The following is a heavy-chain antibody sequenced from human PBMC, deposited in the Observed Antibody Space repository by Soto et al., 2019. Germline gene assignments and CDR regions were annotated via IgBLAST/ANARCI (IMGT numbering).Heavy chain of an antibody. CDR1: GVSITSSSYL. CDR2: LFYLGTT. Sequence: QPLLQESGPGLVRPSETLSLTCSVSGVSITSSSYLWGWIRQSPGKGLEWIGTLFYLGTTDYNPSLKTRVAISADTSKNEVSLTLTSVTAADTAVYYCARVPRIFRYFHEWGQGTLVTATS. V-gene: IGHV4-39*01. J-gene: IGHJ4*02. CDR3: ARVPRIFRYFHE.